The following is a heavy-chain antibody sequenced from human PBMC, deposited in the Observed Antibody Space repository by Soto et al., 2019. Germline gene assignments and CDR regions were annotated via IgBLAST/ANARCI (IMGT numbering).Heavy chain of an antibody. CDR2: IRSKGHNYAT. D-gene: IGHD3-16*01. J-gene: IGHJ5*02. CDR1: GFTFSGSA. CDR3: TRDLFSYDYSGILWFDP. V-gene: IGHV3-73*02. Sequence: EVQLVESGGGLVQPGGSLKLSCAASGFTFSGSAMYWVRRASGKGLEWVGRIRSKGHNYATEYAASVKGRFTISRDDSKNTAYLQMNSLQTEDTAVYYCTRDLFSYDYSGILWFDPWGQGTLVTVSS.